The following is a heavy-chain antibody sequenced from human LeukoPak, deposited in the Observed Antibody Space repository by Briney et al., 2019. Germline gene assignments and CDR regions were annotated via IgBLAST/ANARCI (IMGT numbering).Heavy chain of an antibody. V-gene: IGHV3-48*03. Sequence: PGGSLRLSCAASGFTFSSYEMNWVRQAPGKGLEWASYISGSGTTILYAESVKGRFTISRDNAKSSLYLQMNSLRAEDTAVYYCARDPSYSFGDDAFDIWGQGTMVTVSS. CDR3: ARDPSYSFGDDAFDI. CDR2: ISGSGTTI. CDR1: GFTFSSYE. J-gene: IGHJ3*02. D-gene: IGHD5-18*01.